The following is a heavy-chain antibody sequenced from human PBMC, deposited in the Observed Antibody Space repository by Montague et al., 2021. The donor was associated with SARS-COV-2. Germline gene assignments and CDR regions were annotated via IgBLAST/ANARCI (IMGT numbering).Heavy chain of an antibody. D-gene: IGHD3-9*01. CDR3: ARVRYFDTTFDY. Sequence: PALVKPTQTLTLTCTFSGFSLSTSGTCVSWIRQPPGKALEWLALIDWXDDKFYSTSLKTRLTISKDTSKNQVVLTMTNMDPVDTATYYCARVRYFDTTFDYWGQGTLVTVSS. CDR2: IDWXDDK. J-gene: IGHJ4*02. CDR1: GFSLSTSGTC. V-gene: IGHV2-70*01.